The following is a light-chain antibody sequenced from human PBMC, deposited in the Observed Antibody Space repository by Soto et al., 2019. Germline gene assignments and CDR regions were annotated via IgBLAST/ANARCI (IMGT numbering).Light chain of an antibody. J-gene: IGKJ5*01. CDR3: HQRQYWPPIT. CDR2: GAS. Sequence: EIVLTQSPGTLSFYPGERATLSCRASQSVSSSYLAWYQQKPGQAPRLLIYGASSRATGIPDRFSGSGSGTDFTLTISSLEPEDFAVYYCHQRQYWPPITFGQGTRLEIK. V-gene: IGKV3D-20*02. CDR1: QSVSSSY.